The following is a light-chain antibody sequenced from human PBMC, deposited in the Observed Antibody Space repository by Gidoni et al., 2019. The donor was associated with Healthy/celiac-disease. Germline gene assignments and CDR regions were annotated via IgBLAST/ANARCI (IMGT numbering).Light chain of an antibody. CDR3: QQRSNWPLT. CDR1: QSVSSY. J-gene: IGKJ4*01. Sequence: ENVLTQSPATRSLSPGERATLSCRASQSVSSYLAWYQQKPGQAPRLLIYDASNRATGIPARFSGSGSGTDFTLTISSLEPEDFAVYYCQQRSNWPLTFGGGTKVEIK. CDR2: DAS. V-gene: IGKV3-11*01.